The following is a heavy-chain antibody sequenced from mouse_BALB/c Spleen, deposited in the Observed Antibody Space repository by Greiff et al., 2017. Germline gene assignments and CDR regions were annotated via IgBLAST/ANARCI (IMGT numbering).Heavy chain of an antibody. V-gene: IGHV14-1*02. Sequence: VPLQQSGAELVRPGALVKLSCKASGFNIKDYYMHWVQQSPEPGLEWIGWIDPENGNTIYDPKFQGKASITADTSSNTAYLQLSSLTSEDTAVYYCARWGNYFDYWGQGTTLTVSS. CDR2: IDPENGNT. CDR1: GFNIKDYY. J-gene: IGHJ2*01. CDR3: ARWGNYFDY.